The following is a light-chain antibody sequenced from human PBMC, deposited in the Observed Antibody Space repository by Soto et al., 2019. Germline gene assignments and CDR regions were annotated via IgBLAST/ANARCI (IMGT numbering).Light chain of an antibody. CDR1: QSIASNY. CDR3: QQSGGSPYT. J-gene: IGKJ2*01. V-gene: IGKV3-20*01. CDR2: GAL. Sequence: EIVLTQSPGTLSLSPGETATLSCRASQSIASNYLAWYQQKPGRSPRLLIYGALNRATGIADRFSGSGSGTDFTLTISRLKPEDSAMYYCQQSGGSPYTFGQGTKLETK.